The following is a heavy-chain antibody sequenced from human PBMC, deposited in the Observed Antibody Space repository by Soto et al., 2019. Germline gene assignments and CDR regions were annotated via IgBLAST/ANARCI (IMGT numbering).Heavy chain of an antibody. CDR2: ISAGGTT. Sequence: GGSLRLSCAVSGLTYFNYAMSWVRQAPGKGLEWVSGISAGGTTYYADSVKGRFTISRDNSKNTLSLQMNSLRPGDTAVYYCATDPSGSYSFFDYWGQGALVTVS. V-gene: IGHV3-23*01. D-gene: IGHD1-26*01. CDR1: GLTYFNYA. J-gene: IGHJ4*02. CDR3: ATDPSGSYSFFDY.